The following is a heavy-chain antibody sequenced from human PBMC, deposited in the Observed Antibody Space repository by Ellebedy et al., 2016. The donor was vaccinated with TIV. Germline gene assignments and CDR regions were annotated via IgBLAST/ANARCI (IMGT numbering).Heavy chain of an antibody. CDR3: VRGAGSYHFDY. Sequence: PGGSLRLSCAASGSTFTNYAMSWVRQAPGKGLEWVSAISTSGGSTYYADSVKGRFTVSRDNPKNKLYLQMNSLRAEETAVYYCVRGAGSYHFDYWGQGTLVTV. CDR1: GSTFTNYA. V-gene: IGHV3-23*01. CDR2: ISTSGGST. D-gene: IGHD1-26*01. J-gene: IGHJ4*02.